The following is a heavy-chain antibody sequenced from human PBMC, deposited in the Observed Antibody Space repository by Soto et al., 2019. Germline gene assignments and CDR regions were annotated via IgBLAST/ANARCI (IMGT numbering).Heavy chain of an antibody. Sequence: PGGSLRLSCAASGFTFSSYSMNWVRQAPGKGLEWVSSISSSSSYIYYADSVKGRFTISRDNAKNSLYLQMNSLRAEDTAVYYCARELSTGSSYYYYYGMDVWGQGTTVTVSS. D-gene: IGHD1-1*01. CDR1: GFTFSSYS. J-gene: IGHJ6*02. CDR2: ISSSSSYI. V-gene: IGHV3-21*01. CDR3: ARELSTGSSYYYYYGMDV.